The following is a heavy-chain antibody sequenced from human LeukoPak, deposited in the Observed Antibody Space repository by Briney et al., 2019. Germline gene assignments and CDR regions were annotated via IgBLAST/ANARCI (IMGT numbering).Heavy chain of an antibody. CDR2: IYYSGST. CDR3: ARSGVVVRGIIDDYYYYYYMDV. J-gene: IGHJ6*03. D-gene: IGHD3-10*01. Sequence: PSETLSLTCSVSGGSISSSSYYWGWIRQPPGKGLEWIGNIYYSGSTYYNPSLKSRVTISVDTSKNQFSLKLTSVTAADTAVYYCARSGVVVRGIIDDYYYYYYMDVWGKGTTVTISS. CDR1: GGSISSSSYY. V-gene: IGHV4-39*07.